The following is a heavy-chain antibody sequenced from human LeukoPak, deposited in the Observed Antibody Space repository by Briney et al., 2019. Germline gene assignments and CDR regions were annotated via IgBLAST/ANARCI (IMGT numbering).Heavy chain of an antibody. CDR2: IWYDGSNK. V-gene: IGHV3-33*08. Sequence: PGGSLRLSCAAPGFTFSSYGMHWVRQAPGKGLEWVAVIWYDGSNKYYADSVKGRFTISRDNSKNTLYLQMNSLRAEDTAVYYCARDRVYYGSGSTFDYWGQGTLVTVSS. J-gene: IGHJ4*02. CDR3: ARDRVYYGSGSTFDY. D-gene: IGHD3-10*01. CDR1: GFTFSSYG.